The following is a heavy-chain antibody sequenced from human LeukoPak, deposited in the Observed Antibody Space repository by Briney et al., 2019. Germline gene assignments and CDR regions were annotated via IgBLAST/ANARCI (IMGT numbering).Heavy chain of an antibody. CDR2: ISSSSSYI. CDR1: GFTFSSYS. D-gene: IGHD3-22*01. Sequence: GGSLRRSCAASGFTFSSYSMNWVRQAPGKGLEWVSSISSSSSYIYYADSVKGRFTISRDNAKNSLYLQMNSLRAEDTAVYYCAREGGSGQTDYDSSGYLSYWGQGTLVTVSS. CDR3: AREGGSGQTDYDSSGYLSY. J-gene: IGHJ4*02. V-gene: IGHV3-21*01.